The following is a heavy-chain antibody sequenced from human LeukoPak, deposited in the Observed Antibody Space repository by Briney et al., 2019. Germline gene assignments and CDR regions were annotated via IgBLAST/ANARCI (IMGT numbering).Heavy chain of an antibody. J-gene: IGHJ4*02. CDR2: ISYDGSNK. CDR1: GFTFSSYA. Sequence: PGRSLRLSCAASGFTFSSYAMHWVRQAPGKGLEWVAVISYDGSNKYYADSVKGRFTISRDNSKSTLYLQMNSLRAEDTAVYYCARTYYDFWSGYSTQGGFDYWGQGTLVTVSS. V-gene: IGHV3-30-3*01. D-gene: IGHD3-3*01. CDR3: ARTYYDFWSGYSTQGGFDY.